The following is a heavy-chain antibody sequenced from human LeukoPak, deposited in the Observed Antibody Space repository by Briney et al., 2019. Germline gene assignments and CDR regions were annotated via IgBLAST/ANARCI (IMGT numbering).Heavy chain of an antibody. CDR1: GFTFSNAW. J-gene: IGHJ6*02. Sequence: PGGSLRLSCAASGFTFSNAWMSWVRQAPGKGLEWVGRIKSKTDGGTTDYAAPVKGRFTISGDDSKNTLYLQMNSLKTEDTAVYYCTTEYYDFWSGYPDYYYGMDVWGQGTTVTVSS. V-gene: IGHV3-15*01. D-gene: IGHD3-3*01. CDR3: TTEYYDFWSGYPDYYYGMDV. CDR2: IKSKTDGGTT.